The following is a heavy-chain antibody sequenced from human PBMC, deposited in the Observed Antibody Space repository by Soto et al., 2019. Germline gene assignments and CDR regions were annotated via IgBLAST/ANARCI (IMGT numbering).Heavy chain of an antibody. V-gene: IGHV4-31*03. CDR1: GGSINSGGHY. D-gene: IGHD5-18*01. J-gene: IGHJ6*02. Sequence: QVQLQESGPGLVKPSQTLSLTCSVSGGSINSGGHYWSWIRQHPGKGLEWIGHIYKTGSTDFNPSLKDRLTISIDTSKNQFSLSLRSVTDADTAVYYCARDRIQFSVYVWGQGTTVTVSS. CDR3: ARDRIQFSVYV. CDR2: IYKTGST.